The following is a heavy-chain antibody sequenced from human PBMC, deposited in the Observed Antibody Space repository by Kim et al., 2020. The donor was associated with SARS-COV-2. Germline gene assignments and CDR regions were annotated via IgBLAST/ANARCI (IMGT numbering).Heavy chain of an antibody. CDR2: INHSGTP. CDR3: ARGQYYFDISGYYAY. V-gene: IGHV4-34*01. J-gene: IGHJ4*02. CDR1: GGAFTNYY. Sequence: SETLSLTCAVYGGAFTNYYWSWIRQTPGKGLEWIGEINHSGTPNYNPSLKSRVTISIDMSKNQFSLKLSSLTAADTAVYYCARGQYYFDISGYYAYWGQGTLVTVSS. D-gene: IGHD3-22*01.